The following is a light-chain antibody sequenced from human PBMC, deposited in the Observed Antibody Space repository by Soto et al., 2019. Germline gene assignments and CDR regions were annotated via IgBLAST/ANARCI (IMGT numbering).Light chain of an antibody. CDR3: FSYTSSGTYV. CDR1: SSDVGNYKY. V-gene: IGLV2-14*01. CDR2: EVS. J-gene: IGLJ1*01. Sequence: QSVLTQPASVSGSPGQSITISCTGTSSDVGNYKYVSWYQQHPGKAPKLMIYEVSNRPSGVSNRFSGSKSGNTASLTISGLQAEDETDYYCFSYTSSGTYVSGPGTKVTVL.